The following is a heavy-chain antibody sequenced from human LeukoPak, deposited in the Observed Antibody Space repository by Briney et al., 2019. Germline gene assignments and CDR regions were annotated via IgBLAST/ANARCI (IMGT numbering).Heavy chain of an antibody. V-gene: IGHV4-4*02. CDR1: GGSISSSNW. CDR2: IYHSGST. D-gene: IGHD2-2*01. J-gene: IGHJ4*02. Sequence: SGTLSLTCAVSGGSISSSNWWSWVRQPPGKGLEWIGEIYHSGSTNYNPSLKSRVTISVDTSKNQFSLKLSSVTAADTAVYYCARAGYCSSTSCFDYWGQGTLVTVSS. CDR3: ARAGYCSSTSCFDY.